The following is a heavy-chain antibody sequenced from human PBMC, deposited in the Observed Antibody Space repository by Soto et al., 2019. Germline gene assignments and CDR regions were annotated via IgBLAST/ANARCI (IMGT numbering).Heavy chain of an antibody. D-gene: IGHD6-13*01. CDR2: IYYSGST. V-gene: IGHV4-59*08. CDR1: GDSISNYY. J-gene: IGHJ3*02. Sequence: QVQLQESGPGLVKPSETLSLTYNVSGDSISNYYWSWIRQPPGKGLEWIGYIYYSGSTNSNPSLKSRVTISVDTSKNQFSLKLNSVTAADTAVYYCARHLWVGSSWYLGAVDIWGQGTMVTVSS. CDR3: ARHLWVGSSWYLGAVDI.